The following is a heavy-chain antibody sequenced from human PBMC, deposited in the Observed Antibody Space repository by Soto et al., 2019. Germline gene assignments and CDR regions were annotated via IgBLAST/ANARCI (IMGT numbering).Heavy chain of an antibody. CDR3: ARGLTIYDFWSGYSSRVDWFDP. D-gene: IGHD3-3*01. CDR1: GGSFSGYY. CDR2: INHSGST. Sequence: SETLSLTCAVYGGSFSGYYWSWIRQPPGKGLEWIGEINHSGSTNYNPSLKSRVTISVDTSKNQFSLKLSSVTAADTAVYYCARGLTIYDFWSGYSSRVDWFDPWGQGTLVTVSS. J-gene: IGHJ5*02. V-gene: IGHV4-34*01.